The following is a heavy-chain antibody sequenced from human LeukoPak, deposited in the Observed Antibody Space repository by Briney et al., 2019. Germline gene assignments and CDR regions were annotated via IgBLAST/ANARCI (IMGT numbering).Heavy chain of an antibody. Sequence: GGSLRLSCAASGLTFSIHWMNWVRQAPGKELECVANINQDGSDKYYVDSVKGRFTISRDNTKNSLYLQMNSLRAEDTAVYYCVGGDYWGQGTLVTVSS. CDR3: VGGDY. CDR1: GLTFSIHW. CDR2: INQDGSDK. J-gene: IGHJ4*02. V-gene: IGHV3-7*01.